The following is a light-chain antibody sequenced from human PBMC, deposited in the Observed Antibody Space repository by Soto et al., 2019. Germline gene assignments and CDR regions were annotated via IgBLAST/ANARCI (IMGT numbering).Light chain of an antibody. CDR2: AAS. CDR3: QQSYSSPPT. CDR1: QSIASY. V-gene: IGKV1-39*01. J-gene: IGKJ1*01. Sequence: DIQMTQSPSSLSASVGDSVTITCRASQSIASYVNWYQQKPGKAPKLLIFAASSLQSGVPSRFSGSRSGPDFTLTISSLQPEDFATYYCQQSYSSPPTFGQVTNVDVK.